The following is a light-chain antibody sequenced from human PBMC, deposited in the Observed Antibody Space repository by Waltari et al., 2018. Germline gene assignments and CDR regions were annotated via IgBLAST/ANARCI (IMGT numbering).Light chain of an antibody. CDR3: QKYESLPAT. Sequence: SCRASQSISKYLAWYQQKPGPAPRLLFFHSATRATGIPDRFSGSGSGTAFSLIISRLEPEDFVVYYCQKYESLPATFGQGTKVEIK. V-gene: IGKV3-20*01. CDR1: QSISKY. J-gene: IGKJ1*01. CDR2: HSA.